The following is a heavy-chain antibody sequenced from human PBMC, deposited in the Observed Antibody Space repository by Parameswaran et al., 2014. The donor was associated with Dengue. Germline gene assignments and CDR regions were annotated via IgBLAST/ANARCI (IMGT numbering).Heavy chain of an antibody. Sequence: ESLKISCKGSGYSFSAYWIVWVRQVPGKGLEWMGTIYPGNSKTTYSPSLEGQVTISADTSSVTASLQWTSLKASDTGTYYCARLDYYNYYGMDVWGQGTTVTVSS. V-gene: IGHV5-51*01. J-gene: IGHJ6*02. CDR2: IYPGNSKT. CDR1: GYSFSAYW. CDR3: ARLDYYNYYGMDV.